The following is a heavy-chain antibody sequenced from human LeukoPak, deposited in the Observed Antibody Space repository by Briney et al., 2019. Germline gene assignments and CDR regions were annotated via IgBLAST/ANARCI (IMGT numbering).Heavy chain of an antibody. CDR1: GVSFSGYY. D-gene: IGHD3-3*01. CDR2: IKHSGST. J-gene: IGHJ1*01. CDR3: ARGEDAFWSGYSRIPYFQT. V-gene: IGHV4-34*01. Sequence: PSETLSLTCAVYGVSFSGYYWSWIRQPPGKGLEWMGEIKHSGSTNYNPSLKSRVTISVDTSKNQFSLKVSSVTAADTAVYYCARGEDAFWSGYSRIPYFQTWGQGNLVTVSS.